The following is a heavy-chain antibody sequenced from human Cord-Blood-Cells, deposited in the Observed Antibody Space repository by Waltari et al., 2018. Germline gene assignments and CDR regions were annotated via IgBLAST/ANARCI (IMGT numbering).Heavy chain of an antibody. CDR1: GGSISSSSYY. V-gene: IGHV4-39*01. CDR3: ASPDANTGIDY. D-gene: IGHD3-10*01. CDR2: IYYSGST. Sequence: QLQLQESGPGLVKPSETLSLTCTVSGGSISSSSYYWGWIRQPPGKGLGWIGSIYYSGSTYYNPSLKSRVTISVDTSKNQFSLKLSSVTAADTAVYYCASPDANTGIDYWGQGTLVTVSS. J-gene: IGHJ4*02.